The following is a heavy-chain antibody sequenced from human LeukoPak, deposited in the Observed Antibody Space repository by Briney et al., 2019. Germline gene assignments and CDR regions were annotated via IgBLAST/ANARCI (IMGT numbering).Heavy chain of an antibody. CDR3: AKGPNVVAASLFFDF. CDR1: GFTFSSYA. Sequence: PGGSLRLSCAASGFTFSSYAMSWVRQAPGKGLEWVSAISGSGGSTYYAPSVKGRFTISRDNSTHTLYLQMNSLGAEGTAVYYSAKGPNVVAASLFFDFWGRGTRVSVSS. V-gene: IGHV3-23*01. J-gene: IGHJ4*02. CDR2: ISGSGGST. D-gene: IGHD2-15*01.